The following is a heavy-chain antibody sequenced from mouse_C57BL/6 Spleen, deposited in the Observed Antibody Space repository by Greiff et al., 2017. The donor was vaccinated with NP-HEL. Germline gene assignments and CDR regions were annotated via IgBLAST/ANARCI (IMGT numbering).Heavy chain of an antibody. V-gene: IGHV5-4*01. D-gene: IGHD4-1*01. Sequence: EVHLVESGGGLVKPGGSLKLSCAASGFTFSSYAMSWVRQTPEKRLEWVATISDGGSYTYYPDNVKGRFTISRDNAKNNLYLQMSHLKSEDTAMYYCARDQTGTSAMDYWGQGTSVTVSS. CDR2: ISDGGSYT. CDR1: GFTFSSYA. CDR3: ARDQTGTSAMDY. J-gene: IGHJ4*01.